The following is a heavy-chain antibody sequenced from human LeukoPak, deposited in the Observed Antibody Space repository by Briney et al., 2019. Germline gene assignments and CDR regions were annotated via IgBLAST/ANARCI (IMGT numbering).Heavy chain of an antibody. CDR3: ARQNYDSMTGPNWFDP. V-gene: IGHV5-51*01. D-gene: IGHD3-9*01. J-gene: IGHJ5*02. Sequence: GESLKISCKGSGYSFTSHGIGWVRQMPGKGLEWMGIILPGDSDTRYSPSFQGQVTISVDKSISTAYLQWSSLRASDTAIYYCARQNYDSMTGPNWFDPWGQGTLVTVSS. CDR1: GYSFTSHG. CDR2: ILPGDSDT.